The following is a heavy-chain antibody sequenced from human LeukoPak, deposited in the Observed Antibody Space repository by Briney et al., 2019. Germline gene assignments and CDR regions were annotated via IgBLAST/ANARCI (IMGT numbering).Heavy chain of an antibody. D-gene: IGHD4-23*01. J-gene: IGHJ5*02. CDR1: GYTFTTYD. V-gene: IGHV1-8*01. Sequence: ASVKVSCKASGYTFTTYDINWVREAAGQGLEWMGWMNPNSGNTGYAQKFQGRVTMTRNTSISTAYMELSSLRSEDTAVYYCARGPNKSDGGNSGSAWLDPWGQGTLVTVSS. CDR2: MNPNSGNT. CDR3: ARGPNKSDGGNSGSAWLDP.